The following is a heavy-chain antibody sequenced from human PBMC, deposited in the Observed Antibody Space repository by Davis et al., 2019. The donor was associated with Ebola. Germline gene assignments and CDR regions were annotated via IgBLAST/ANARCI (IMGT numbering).Heavy chain of an antibody. CDR2: ISGSGGST. V-gene: IGHV3-23*01. D-gene: IGHD3-3*01. J-gene: IGHJ6*02. CDR1: GFTFSDYA. CDR3: AREQDFWSGYYAQSYYGMDV. Sequence: PGGSLRLSCAASGFTFSDYAMTWVRQAPGKGLEWVSAISGSGGSTYYADSVKGRLTISRDDSKNTLYLQMNSLRAEDTAVYYCAREQDFWSGYYAQSYYGMDVWGQGTTVTVSS.